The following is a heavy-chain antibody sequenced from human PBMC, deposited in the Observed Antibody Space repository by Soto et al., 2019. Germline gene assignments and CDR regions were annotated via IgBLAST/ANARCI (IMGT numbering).Heavy chain of an antibody. Sequence: SVKVSCKASGGTFSSYTISWVRQAPGQGLEWMGRFFLILGIANYAQKFQGRVTITADKSTSTAYMELSSLRSEDTAVYYCAGGRDGIDYWGQGTLVTVSS. D-gene: IGHD1-26*01. CDR1: GGTFSSYT. CDR3: AGGRDGIDY. V-gene: IGHV1-69*02. CDR2: FFLILGIA. J-gene: IGHJ4*02.